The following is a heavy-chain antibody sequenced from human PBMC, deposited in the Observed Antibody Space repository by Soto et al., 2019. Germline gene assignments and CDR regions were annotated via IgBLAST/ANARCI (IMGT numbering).Heavy chain of an antibody. CDR1: GFTFSSYA. D-gene: IGHD2-2*01. J-gene: IGHJ5*02. CDR2: ISGSGGST. Sequence: PGGSLRLSCAVSGFTFSSYAMSWVRQAPGKGLEWVSAISGSGGSTYYADSVKGRFTISRDNSKNTLYLQMNSLRAEDTAVYYCAKDRDIVVVPDWFDPWGQGTLVTVSS. V-gene: IGHV3-23*01. CDR3: AKDRDIVVVPDWFDP.